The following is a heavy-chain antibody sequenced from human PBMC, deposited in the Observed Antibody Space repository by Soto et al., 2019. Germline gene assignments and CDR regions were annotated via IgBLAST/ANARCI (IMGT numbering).Heavy chain of an antibody. CDR3: ARSSAHHDYGVYAAYVPLY. J-gene: IGHJ4*02. V-gene: IGHV3-30-3*01. Sequence: QVQLVESGGGVVQPGRSLRLSCAASGFTFSSYAMHWVRQAPGKGLGWVAVISYDGSNKYYADSVKGRFTISRDNSKNTLYLQMNSLRAEDTAVYYCARSSAHHDYGVYAAYVPLYWCQGTLLTVSS. CDR2: ISYDGSNK. D-gene: IGHD4-17*01. CDR1: GFTFSSYA.